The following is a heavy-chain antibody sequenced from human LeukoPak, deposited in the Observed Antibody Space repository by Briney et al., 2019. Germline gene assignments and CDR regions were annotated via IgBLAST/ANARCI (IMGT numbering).Heavy chain of an antibody. D-gene: IGHD3-9*01. V-gene: IGHV3-73*01. CDR1: GFTFSGSA. J-gene: IGHJ3*02. CDR2: IRSKANSYAT. CDR3: TRPVPYFDWSDAFDI. Sequence: PGGSLRLSCAASGFTFSGSAMHWVRQASGKGLEWVGRIRSKANSYATAYAASVKGRFTISRDDSKNTAYLQMNSLKTEDTAVYYCTRPVPYFDWSDAFDIWGQGTMVTVSS.